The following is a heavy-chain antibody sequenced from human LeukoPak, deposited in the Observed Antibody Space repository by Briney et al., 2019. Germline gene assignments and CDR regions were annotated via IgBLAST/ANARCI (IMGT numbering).Heavy chain of an antibody. J-gene: IGHJ4*02. CDR2: IRQDGREK. D-gene: IGHD6-19*01. CDR1: PGITFSDYW. V-gene: IGHV3-7*03. Sequence: HPGGSLRLSCAASPGITFSDYWMNWVRQAPGKGLEWVAIIRQDGREKLYLDSVKGRFTISRDNAKSSVYLQINSLRAEDTAVYYCVGGIGWQPDYRGQGTLVTVSS. CDR3: VGGIGWQPDY.